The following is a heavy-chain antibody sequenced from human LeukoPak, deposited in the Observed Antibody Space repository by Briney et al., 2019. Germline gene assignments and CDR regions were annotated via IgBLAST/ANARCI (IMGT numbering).Heavy chain of an antibody. J-gene: IGHJ1*01. V-gene: IGHV3-48*03. Sequence: PGGSLRLSCAASGFTFSSYEMNWVRQAPGKGLEWVSYISSSGSTIYYADSVKGRFTISRDNAKNSLYLQMNSLRAEDTAVYYCARDKYSGSYYSEYFQHWGQGTLVTVSS. D-gene: IGHD1-26*01. CDR2: ISSSGSTI. CDR3: ARDKYSGSYYSEYFQH. CDR1: GFTFSSYE.